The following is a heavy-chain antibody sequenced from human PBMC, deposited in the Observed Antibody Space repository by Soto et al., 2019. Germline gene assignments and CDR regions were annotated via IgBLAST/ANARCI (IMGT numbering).Heavy chain of an antibody. D-gene: IGHD1-20*01. J-gene: IGHJ4*02. CDR2: ISGSGGST. CDR3: AKDPLTGFDY. Sequence: EVQLLESGGCLVQPGGSLRLSCAASGFTFSSYAMIWVRQDPGKGREWVSAISGSGGSTYYADSGKGRFTISRDNSKNTLYLQMNSLRAEDTAVYYCAKDPLTGFDYWGQGTLVTVSS. CDR1: GFTFSSYA. V-gene: IGHV3-23*01.